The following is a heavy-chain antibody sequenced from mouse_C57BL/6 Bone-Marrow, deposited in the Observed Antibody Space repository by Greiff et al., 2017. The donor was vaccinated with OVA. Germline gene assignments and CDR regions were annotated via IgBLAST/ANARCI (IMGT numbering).Heavy chain of an antibody. CDR3: ASGHYYGHWYFDV. V-gene: IGHV3-6*01. J-gene: IGHJ1*03. CDR1: GYSITSGYY. D-gene: IGHD1-1*01. Sequence: DVKLVESGPGLVKPSQSLSLTCSVTGYSITSGYYWNWIRQFPGNKLEWMGYISYDGSNNYNPSLKNRISITRDTSKNQFFLKLNSVTTEDTATYYCASGHYYGHWYFDVWGTGTTVTVSS. CDR2: ISYDGSN.